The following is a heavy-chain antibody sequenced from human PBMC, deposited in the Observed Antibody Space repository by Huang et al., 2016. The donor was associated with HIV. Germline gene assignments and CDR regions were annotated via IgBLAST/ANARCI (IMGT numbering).Heavy chain of an antibody. CDR3: ASASIATRRWFDP. Sequence: VQLQESGPGLVKPSETLSLTCTVSGGSMSSYYWSWIRQPPGKGLAWIGYIYYSGSNNYSPSLESRVIISVDTSKNQFSQGLSSVTAADAAVHYWASASIATRRWFDPWGQGSLVTVSS. CDR1: GGSMSSYY. J-gene: IGHJ5*02. CDR2: IYYSGSN. D-gene: IGHD6-6*01. V-gene: IGHV4-59*01.